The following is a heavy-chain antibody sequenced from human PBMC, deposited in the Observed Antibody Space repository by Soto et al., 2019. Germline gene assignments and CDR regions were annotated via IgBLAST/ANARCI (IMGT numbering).Heavy chain of an antibody. J-gene: IGHJ5*02. Sequence: GESLKISCNGSGYSFTSYWIGWVRQMPGKGLEWMGIIYPGDSETKTSPSFQGHVSFSVDNSINTVYLQWTSLKTTDTGIYLCARGYFDSGHGYDLWGQGTLVTVSS. D-gene: IGHD3-10*01. CDR1: GYSFTSYW. CDR2: IYPGDSET. CDR3: ARGYFDSGHGYDL. V-gene: IGHV5-51*01.